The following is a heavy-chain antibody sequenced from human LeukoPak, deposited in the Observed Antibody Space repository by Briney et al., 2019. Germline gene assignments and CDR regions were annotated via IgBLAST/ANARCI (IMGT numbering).Heavy chain of an antibody. CDR1: GFTFSRYA. D-gene: IGHD6-19*01. CDR3: AARIAVAGTISFDY. CDR2: IYSGGRT. Sequence: PGGSLKLSCAASGFTFSRYAMSWVRKAPGKGLEWASVIYSGGRTYYADSVTGRYTISRDNSKNTLYLQMNSLRAEDTAVYYCAARIAVAGTISFDYWGQGTLVTVSS. J-gene: IGHJ4*02. V-gene: IGHV3-66*01.